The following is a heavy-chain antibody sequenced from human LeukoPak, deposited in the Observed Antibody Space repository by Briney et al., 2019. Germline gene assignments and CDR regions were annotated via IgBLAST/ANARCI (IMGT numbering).Heavy chain of an antibody. J-gene: IGHJ4*02. CDR3: ARGYGITIFGVVTYFDY. CDR2: ISYDGSNK. Sequence: PGGSLRLSCAASGFTFSSYAMHWVRQAPGKGLEWVAVISYDGSNKYYADSVKGRFTISRDNSKNTLYLQMNSLRAEDTAVYYCARGYGITIFGVVTYFDYWGQGTLVTVSS. D-gene: IGHD3-3*01. V-gene: IGHV3-30-3*01. CDR1: GFTFSSYA.